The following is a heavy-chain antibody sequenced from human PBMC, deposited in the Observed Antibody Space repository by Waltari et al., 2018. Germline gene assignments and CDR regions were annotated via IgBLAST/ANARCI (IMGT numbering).Heavy chain of an antibody. Sequence: QVQLQESGPGLVKPSETLSLTCAVSGYSISSGYYWGWIRQPPGKGLEWIGSIYHSGSTYNNPSLKSRVTISVDTSKNQFSLKLSSVTAADTAVYYCARHLTGMIDYWGQGTLVTVSS. CDR1: GYSISSGYY. J-gene: IGHJ4*02. D-gene: IGHD7-27*01. CDR3: ARHLTGMIDY. V-gene: IGHV4-38-2*01. CDR2: IYHSGST.